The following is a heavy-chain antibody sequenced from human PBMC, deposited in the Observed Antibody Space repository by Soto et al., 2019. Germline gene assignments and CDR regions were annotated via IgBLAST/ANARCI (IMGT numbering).Heavy chain of an antibody. V-gene: IGHV4-39*02. D-gene: IGHD2-15*01. CDR3: ARESHCSGGSCYYSGGYYYYGMDV. CDR2: IYYSGST. J-gene: IGHJ6*02. CDR1: GGSISSSSYY. Sequence: SETLSLTCTVSGGSISSSSYYWGWIRQPPGKGLEWIGSIYYSGSTYYNPSLKSRVTISVDTSKNQFSLKLSSVTAADTAVYYCARESHCSGGSCYYSGGYYYYGMDVWGQGTTVTVSS.